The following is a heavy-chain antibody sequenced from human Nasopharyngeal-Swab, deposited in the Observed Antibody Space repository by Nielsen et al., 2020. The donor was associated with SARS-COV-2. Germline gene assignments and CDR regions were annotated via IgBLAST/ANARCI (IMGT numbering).Heavy chain of an antibody. J-gene: IGHJ1*01. D-gene: IGHD6-13*01. CDR2: FDPEDGET. CDR3: ATVGYSSSWYVEYFQH. V-gene: IGHV1-24*01. Sequence: ASVKVSCKVSGYTLTELSMHWVRQAPGKGLVWMGGFDPEDGETIYAQKFQGRVTMTEDTSTDTAYMELSSLRSEDTAVYYCATVGYSSSWYVEYFQHWGQGTLVTVSS. CDR1: GYTLTELS.